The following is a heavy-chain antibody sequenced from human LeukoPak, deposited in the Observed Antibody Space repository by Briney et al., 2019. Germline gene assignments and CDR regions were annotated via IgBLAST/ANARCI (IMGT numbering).Heavy chain of an antibody. CDR2: INHSGSP. D-gene: IGHD2-15*01. J-gene: IGHJ4*02. CDR1: GGSFSGYY. Sequence: SATLSLTCAVYGGSFSGYYWSWIRQPPGNGLEWIGEINHSGSPNYNPSLKSRVPISVDTSKTHFSLKLSSVTAADMGVYYWARDNCTPYCSGGSCYGGSDYWGQGTLVTVSS. CDR3: ARDNCTPYCSGGSCYGGSDY. V-gene: IGHV4-34*01.